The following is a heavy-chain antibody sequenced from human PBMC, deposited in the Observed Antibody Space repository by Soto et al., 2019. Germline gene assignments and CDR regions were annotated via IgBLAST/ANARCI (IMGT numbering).Heavy chain of an antibody. CDR3: ARDRGIAAAGIRYYYGMDV. Sequence: QVQLQESGPGLVKPSQTLSLTCTVSGGSISSGGYYWSWIRQHPGKGLEWIGYIYYSGSTYYNPSLRSRVTISVATSKNQFSLKLSSVTAADTAVYYCARDRGIAAAGIRYYYGMDVWGQGTTVTVSS. D-gene: IGHD6-13*01. CDR1: GGSISSGGYY. V-gene: IGHV4-31*03. CDR2: IYYSGST. J-gene: IGHJ6*02.